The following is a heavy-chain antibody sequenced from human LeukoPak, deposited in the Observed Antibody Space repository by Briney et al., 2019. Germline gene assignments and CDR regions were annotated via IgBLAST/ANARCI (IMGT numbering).Heavy chain of an antibody. V-gene: IGHV3-23*01. CDR3: AAKEGLTGYLSGSFDY. Sequence: GGSLRLSCTASGFTFSNYAMTWVRQPPGKGLEWVSAISAGGVDTFYADSVRGRFTISRDNSKSTLYLQMNSLRAEDTAVYYCAAKEGLTGYLSGSFDYWGQGTLVTVSS. J-gene: IGHJ4*02. D-gene: IGHD3-9*01. CDR1: GFTFSNYA. CDR2: ISAGGVDT.